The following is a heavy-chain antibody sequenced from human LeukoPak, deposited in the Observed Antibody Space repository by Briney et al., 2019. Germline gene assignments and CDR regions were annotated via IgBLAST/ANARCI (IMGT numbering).Heavy chain of an antibody. CDR1: GYTLTELS. J-gene: IGHJ3*02. CDR3: ATRGVIVVVVAATRAFDI. V-gene: IGHV1-24*01. CDR2: FDPEDGET. D-gene: IGHD2-15*01. Sequence: ASVKVSCKVSGYTLTELSMHWVRQAPGKGLEWMGGFDPEDGETIYAQKFQGRVTMTEDTSTDTAYMELSSLRSEDTAVYYCATRGVIVVVVAATRAFDIWGQGTMVTVSS.